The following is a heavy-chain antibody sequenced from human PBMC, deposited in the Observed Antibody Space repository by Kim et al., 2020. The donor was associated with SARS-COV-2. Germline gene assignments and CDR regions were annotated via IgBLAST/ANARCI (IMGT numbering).Heavy chain of an antibody. CDR2: T. Sequence: TNYAQKLQGRVTMTTDTSTSTAYMELRSLRSDDTAVYYCARDIPELELRDWGQGTLVTVSS. V-gene: IGHV1-18*01. D-gene: IGHD1-7*01. J-gene: IGHJ4*02. CDR3: ARDIPELELRD.